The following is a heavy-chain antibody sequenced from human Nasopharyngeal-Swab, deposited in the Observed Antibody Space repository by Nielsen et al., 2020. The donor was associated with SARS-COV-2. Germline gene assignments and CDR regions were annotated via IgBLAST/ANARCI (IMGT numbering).Heavy chain of an antibody. D-gene: IGHD4-17*01. J-gene: IGHJ3*02. CDR1: GFTFSTYG. V-gene: IGHV3-30*03. CDR3: ARDSDGYGDFGGNAFDI. Sequence: GGSLRLSCAASGFTFSTYGMHWVRQAPGKGLEWVAVISYDGSNKNYADSVKGRFTISRDNSKNTLYLQMNSLRAEDTAVYYCARDSDGYGDFGGNAFDIWGQGTMVTVSS. CDR2: ISYDGSNK.